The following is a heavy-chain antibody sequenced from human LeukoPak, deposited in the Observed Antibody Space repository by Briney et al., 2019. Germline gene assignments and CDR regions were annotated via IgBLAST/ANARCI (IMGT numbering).Heavy chain of an antibody. CDR2: INPNSGGT. CDR3: ASLDYYDSSGYYYAGEY. V-gene: IGHV1-2*02. CDR1: GGTFSSYA. Sequence: ASVKVSCKASGGTFSSYAISWVRQAPGQGLEWMGWINPNSGGTNYAQKFQGRVTMTRDTSISTAYMELSRLRSDDTAVYYCASLDYYDSSGYYYAGEYWGQGTLVTVSS. J-gene: IGHJ4*02. D-gene: IGHD3-22*01.